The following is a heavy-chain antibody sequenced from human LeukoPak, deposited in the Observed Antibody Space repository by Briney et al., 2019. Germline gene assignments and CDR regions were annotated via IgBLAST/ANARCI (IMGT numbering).Heavy chain of an antibody. J-gene: IGHJ4*02. CDR3: ARDGYYDSSGYYPGDYFDY. D-gene: IGHD3-22*01. V-gene: IGHV3-7*01. CDR2: IDKHGSGK. Sequence: GGSLRLSCVASGFTFSTSWVTWVRQAPGKGLEWVANIDKHGSGKYYVDSVKGRFAISRDYASNSVFLQMDSLRAEDTSVYYCARDGYYDSSGYYPGDYFDYWGQGTLVTVSS. CDR1: GFTFSTSW.